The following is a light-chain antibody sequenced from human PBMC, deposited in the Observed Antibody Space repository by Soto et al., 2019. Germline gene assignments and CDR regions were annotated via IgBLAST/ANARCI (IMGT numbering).Light chain of an antibody. J-gene: IGKJ1*01. CDR2: AAS. CDR3: QQYYSYPCT. Sequence: AIRMTQSPSSLSASTGDRVTITCRASQGISSYLAWYQQKPGKAPKLLIYAASTLQSGVPSRFSGSGSGTDSTLTISCLQSEDFATYYCQQYYSYPCTFGQGTKVDIK. CDR1: QGISSY. V-gene: IGKV1-8*01.